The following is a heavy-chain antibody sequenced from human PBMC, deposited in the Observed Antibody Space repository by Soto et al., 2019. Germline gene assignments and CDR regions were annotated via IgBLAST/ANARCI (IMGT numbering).Heavy chain of an antibody. Sequence: XTLSLPCAVSGXSLSSGYYWAWLLHPPGKGLELIGSIYNTGSTYYNPSLKSRVTMSVDTSKNRFSLKMSSLTAADTAMYYCASCSGSYYEFDYWGQGTLGTVSS. V-gene: IGHV4-38-2*01. CDR3: ASCSGSYYEFDY. CDR2: IYNTGST. J-gene: IGHJ4*02. D-gene: IGHD1-26*01. CDR1: GXSLSSGYY.